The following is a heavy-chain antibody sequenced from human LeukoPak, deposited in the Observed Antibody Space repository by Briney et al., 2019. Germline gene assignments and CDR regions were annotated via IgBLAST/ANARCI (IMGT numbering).Heavy chain of an antibody. J-gene: IGHJ4*02. Sequence: ASVKVSCKASGYTFTSYYMHWVRQAPGQGLGWMGIINPSGGSTSYAQKFQGRVTMTRDTSTSTVYMELSSLRSEDTAVYYCARETDYCSSTSSPFDYWGQGTLVTVSS. CDR2: INPSGGST. CDR1: GYTFTSYY. D-gene: IGHD2-2*01. V-gene: IGHV1-46*01. CDR3: ARETDYCSSTSSPFDY.